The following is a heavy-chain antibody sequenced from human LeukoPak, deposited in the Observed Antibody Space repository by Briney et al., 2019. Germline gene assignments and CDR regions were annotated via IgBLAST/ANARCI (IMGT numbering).Heavy chain of an antibody. V-gene: IGHV3-30*18. CDR1: GFTFSSYG. D-gene: IGHD5-12*01. CDR3: AKGRGYSGYDSPYFDY. Sequence: GGSLRLSCAASGFTFSSYGMHWVRQAPGKGLEWVAVISYDGSNKYYADSVKGRFTISRDNSKNTLYLQMNSLRAEDTAVYYCAKGRGYSGYDSPYFDYWGQGTLVTVSS. J-gene: IGHJ4*02. CDR2: ISYDGSNK.